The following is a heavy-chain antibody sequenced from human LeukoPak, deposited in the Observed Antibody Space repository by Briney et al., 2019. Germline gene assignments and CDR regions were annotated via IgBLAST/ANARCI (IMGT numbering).Heavy chain of an antibody. CDR2: TYYRSKWYN. CDR3: ARSDGSGKNWFDP. D-gene: IGHD3-22*01. Sequence: SQTLSLTCAISGDSVSSNIAAWSWIRQSPSRGLEWLGRTYYRSKWYNDYAVSVKSRITINSDTSKNHFSPQLNSVTPDDTAVYYCARSDGSGKNWFDPWGQGTLVTVSS. J-gene: IGHJ5*02. V-gene: IGHV6-1*01. CDR1: GDSVSSNIAA.